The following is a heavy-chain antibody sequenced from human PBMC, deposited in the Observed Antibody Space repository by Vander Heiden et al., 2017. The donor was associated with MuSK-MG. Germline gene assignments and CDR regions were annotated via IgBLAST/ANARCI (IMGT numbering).Heavy chain of an antibody. Sequence: VQLVESGGGVVQPGRSLRLSWAASGFTFSSYAMHWVRQAPGKGLEWVAVISYDGSNKYYADSVKGRFTISRDNSKNTLYLQMNSLRAEDTAVYYCARYGDHGSDAFDIWGQGTMVTVSS. J-gene: IGHJ3*02. D-gene: IGHD4-17*01. CDR3: ARYGDHGSDAFDI. V-gene: IGHV3-30*04. CDR1: GFTFSSYA. CDR2: ISYDGSNK.